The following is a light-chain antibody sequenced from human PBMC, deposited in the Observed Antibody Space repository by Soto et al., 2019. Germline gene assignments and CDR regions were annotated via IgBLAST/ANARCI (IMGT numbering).Light chain of an antibody. CDR1: QSVRSNF. CDR2: GAS. Sequence: EIVLTQSPGTLSLSPGERATLSCRASQSVRSNFLAWYQQKPGQAPRLLIYGASNRATGIPDRFSGSGSGTDFTLTISRLEPEDFAVYYCQQYGSSPTFGEGTRLEIK. V-gene: IGKV3-20*01. CDR3: QQYGSSPT. J-gene: IGKJ5*01.